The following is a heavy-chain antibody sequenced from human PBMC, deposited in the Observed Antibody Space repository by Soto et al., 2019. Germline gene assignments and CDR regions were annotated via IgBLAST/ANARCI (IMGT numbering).Heavy chain of an antibody. CDR2: IYYSGST. CDR1: GGSINSGDYY. J-gene: IGHJ5*01. V-gene: IGHV4-30-4*01. D-gene: IGHD4-17*01. CDR3: AVFTIYDDYGGRWFDS. Sequence: QVQLQESGPGLVKPSQTLSLTCTVSGGSINSGDYYWSWLRQPPGKGLEWIGYIYYSGSTLYNPSPQSRVTISVDTSKNEFSLKVNAVTAADTAVYYCAVFTIYDDYGGRWFDSWGQGTLVTVSS.